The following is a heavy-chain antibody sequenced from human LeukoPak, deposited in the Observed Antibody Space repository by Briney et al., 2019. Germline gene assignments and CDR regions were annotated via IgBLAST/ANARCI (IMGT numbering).Heavy chain of an antibody. CDR1: GFIVSSYY. Sequence: GGSLRLSCVASGFIVSSYYMTWVRQAPGKGLEWVSVIYSGGSTYYADSVKGRVAISRDNSKNTVFLQMSSVRAEDTAVYYCARSYSNHLFGMDVWGQGTSVTVTS. D-gene: IGHD4-11*01. CDR2: IYSGGST. V-gene: IGHV3-66*01. J-gene: IGHJ6*02. CDR3: ARSYSNHLFGMDV.